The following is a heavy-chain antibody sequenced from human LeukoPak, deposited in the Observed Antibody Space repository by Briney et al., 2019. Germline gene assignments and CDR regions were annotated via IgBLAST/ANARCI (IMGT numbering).Heavy chain of an antibody. Sequence: GSLRLSCAASGFTVSSNYMSWVRQAPGKGLEWVSAISGSGGSTYYADSVKGRFTISRDNSKSTLYLQMNSLRAEDTAVYYCAKFSLPASTILTPYYDYVWGSYGSQYLLYYYYGMDVWGQGTTVTVSS. CDR1: GFTVSSNY. CDR2: ISGSGGST. J-gene: IGHJ6*02. CDR3: AKFSLPASTILTPYYDYVWGSYGSQYLLYYYYGMDV. V-gene: IGHV3-23*01. D-gene: IGHD3-16*02.